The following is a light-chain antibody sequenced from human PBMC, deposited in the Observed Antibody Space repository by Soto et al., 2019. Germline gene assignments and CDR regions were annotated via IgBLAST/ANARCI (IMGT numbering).Light chain of an antibody. V-gene: IGLV2-14*01. CDR2: DVS. CDR3: SSYRSSSTLGV. CDR1: SSDVGGFNF. Sequence: QSALTQPASVSGSPGQSITISCTGTSSDVGGFNFVSWYQQHPGKATQLTIYDVSNRPSGVSNRFSGSKSGNTASLTISGLQAEDEADYYCSSYRSSSTLGVFGTGTKVTVL. J-gene: IGLJ1*01.